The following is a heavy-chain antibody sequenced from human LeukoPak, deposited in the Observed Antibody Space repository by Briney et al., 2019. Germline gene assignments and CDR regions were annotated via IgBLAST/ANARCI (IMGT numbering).Heavy chain of an antibody. CDR3: ARAPTYYDLWSGYYTGIVAGFDY. CDR1: GFTFSSYS. CDR2: ISSSSSYI. J-gene: IGHJ4*02. Sequence: GGSLRLSCAASGFTFSSYSMNWVRQAPGKGLEWVSSISSSSSYIYYADSVKGRFTISRDNAKNSLYLQMNSLRAEDTAVYYCARAPTYYDLWSGYYTGIVAGFDYWGQGTLVTVSS. V-gene: IGHV3-21*01. D-gene: IGHD3-3*01.